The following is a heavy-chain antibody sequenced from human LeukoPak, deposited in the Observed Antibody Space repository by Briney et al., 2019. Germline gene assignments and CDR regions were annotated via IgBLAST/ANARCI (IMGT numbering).Heavy chain of an antibody. CDR3: ARDAGTRISPYYYYYYMDV. Sequence: PSQTLSLTCTASGASIDSGSFYWSWIRQPAGKGLEWIGRVFSRGNTHYNPSLKSRVTMSIDTSKNQFSLTLSSVTAADTATYYCARDAGTRISPYYYYYYMDVWGKGTTVTVSS. D-gene: IGHD3-10*01. V-gene: IGHV4-61*02. CDR2: VFSRGNT. CDR1: GASIDSGSFY. J-gene: IGHJ6*03.